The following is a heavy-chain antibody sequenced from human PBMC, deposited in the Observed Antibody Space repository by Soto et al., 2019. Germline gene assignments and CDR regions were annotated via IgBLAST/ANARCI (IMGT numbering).Heavy chain of an antibody. Sequence: PGGSLRLSCVASGFTFTSYGMHWVRQAPGKGLEWVAVISYEGNNKNYADSVKGRFTISRDNSKNTLYLQMNSLRAEDTAVYYCAKGNYDSARPLVIYYYYGVDVWGQGTTVTVSS. CDR3: AKGNYDSARPLVIYYYYGVDV. J-gene: IGHJ6*02. CDR1: GFTFTSYG. CDR2: ISYEGNNK. D-gene: IGHD3-10*01. V-gene: IGHV3-30*18.